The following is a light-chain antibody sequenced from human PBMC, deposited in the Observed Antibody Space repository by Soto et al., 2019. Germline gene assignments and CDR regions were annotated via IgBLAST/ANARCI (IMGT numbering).Light chain of an antibody. V-gene: IGKV3-11*01. Sequence: EIVLTQSPATLSLSPGERATLSCRASQSVSNFLAWYQQKSGQAPRLLIYDASNRATGIPARFSGSGSGTDFTLTISSLEPEDFAVYYCQQRTNWSPITFGQGTRLEIK. J-gene: IGKJ5*01. CDR3: QQRTNWSPIT. CDR1: QSVSNF. CDR2: DAS.